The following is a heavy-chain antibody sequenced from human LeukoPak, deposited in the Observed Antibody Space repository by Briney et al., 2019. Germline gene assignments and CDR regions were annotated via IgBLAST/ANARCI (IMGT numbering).Heavy chain of an antibody. V-gene: IGHV1-8*01. J-gene: IGHJ4*02. CDR3: ARGGSGDSSGYGFDY. CDR2: MNPNSGNT. CDR1: GYTFTSYD. D-gene: IGHD3-22*01. Sequence: ASVTVSFTASGYTFTSYDINWVRQATGQGLEWMGWMNPNSGNTGYAQKFQGRVTMTRNTSISTAYMELSSLRSEDTAVYYCARGGSGDSSGYGFDYWGQGTLVTVSS.